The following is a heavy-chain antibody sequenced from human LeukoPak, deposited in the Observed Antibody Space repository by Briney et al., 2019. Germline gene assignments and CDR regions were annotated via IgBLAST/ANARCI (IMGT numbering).Heavy chain of an antibody. J-gene: IGHJ4*02. CDR2: MNPNSGNT. D-gene: IGHD3-9*01. V-gene: IGHV1-8*02. Sequence: GPSVSVSCTASGYTFTSFGISWVGHAPGQGLDWGGWMNPNSGNTAYAQTFPSKHSMNRNTCIKTAYTELGSLRPADTAVSICAKRFYDNLAGHTWYDYWGQGTLVTVSS. CDR3: AKRFYDNLAGHTWYDY. CDR1: GYTFTSFG.